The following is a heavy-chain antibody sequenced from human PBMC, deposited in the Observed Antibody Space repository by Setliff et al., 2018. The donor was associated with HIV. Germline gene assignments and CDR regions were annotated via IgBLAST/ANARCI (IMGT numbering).Heavy chain of an antibody. D-gene: IGHD3-22*01. CDR1: GGTFSNYA. CDR3: ARETEVKGYYDSSGSWGLGY. J-gene: IGHJ4*02. Sequence: VKVSCKASGGTFSNYAISWVRQAPGQGLEWMGGIIPIFGAAKYAQKFQGRVTITADESTSIAYMELSSLRSEDTAVYYCARETEVKGYYDSSGSWGLGYWGQGTLVTVSS. CDR2: IIPIFGAA. V-gene: IGHV1-69*01.